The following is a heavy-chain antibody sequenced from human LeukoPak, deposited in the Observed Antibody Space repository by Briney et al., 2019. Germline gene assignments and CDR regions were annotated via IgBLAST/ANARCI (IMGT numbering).Heavy chain of an antibody. J-gene: IGHJ4*02. Sequence: SETLSLTCTVSGGSISNYFWTWIRQPPGKGLESIGYIYNSGNTNYNPSLKNRVTISVDTSKNQFSLELSSVTTSDTAVYYCARALYSASWSYWGPGTLVTVSS. D-gene: IGHD6-13*01. CDR1: GGSISNYF. V-gene: IGHV4-59*01. CDR2: IYNSGNT. CDR3: ARALYSASWSY.